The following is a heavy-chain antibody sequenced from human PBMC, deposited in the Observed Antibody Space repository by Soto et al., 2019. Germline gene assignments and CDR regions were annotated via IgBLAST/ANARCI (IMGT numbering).Heavy chain of an antibody. D-gene: IGHD3-22*01. CDR2: IWYDGSYK. CDR1: GFTFSSYG. Sequence: GGSLRLSCAASGFTFSSYGIHWVRQAPGKGLEWVAVIWYDGSYKYYADYVKGRFTISRDNYKNTLYLQMNSLRAEDTAMYYCAKKGYDSSGQYSYYFDSWGQGTLVTVSS. V-gene: IGHV3-30*02. CDR3: AKKGYDSSGQYSYYFDS. J-gene: IGHJ4*02.